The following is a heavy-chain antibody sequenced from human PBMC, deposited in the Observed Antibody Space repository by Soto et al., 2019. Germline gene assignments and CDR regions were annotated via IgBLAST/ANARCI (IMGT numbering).Heavy chain of an antibody. Sequence: QVQLVESGGGVVQPGRSLRLSCAASGFTFSSYGMHWVRQAPGKGLEWVAVIWYDGSNKYYADSVKGRFTTSRDNSKNTLYLQMNSLRAEDTAVYYCARDTRWVVGATGFDYWGQGTLVTVSS. D-gene: IGHD1-26*01. V-gene: IGHV3-33*01. CDR1: GFTFSSYG. CDR3: ARDTRWVVGATGFDY. CDR2: IWYDGSNK. J-gene: IGHJ4*02.